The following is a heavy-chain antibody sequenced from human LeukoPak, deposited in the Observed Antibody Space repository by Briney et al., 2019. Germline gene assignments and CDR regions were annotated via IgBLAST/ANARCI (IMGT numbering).Heavy chain of an antibody. CDR2: MYHSGNT. CDR1: GGSISSSTYC. V-gene: IGHV4-39*01. D-gene: IGHD3-22*01. J-gene: IGHJ4*02. Sequence: SETLSLTCTVSGGSISSSTYCWSWVRQPPGKGLEWIGCMYHSGNTYYSSSLKGRVTISLDTPKNQFSLRLSSVTAADTAVYYCARVPNYYDSSPLDYWGQGTLVTVSS. CDR3: ARVPNYYDSSPLDY.